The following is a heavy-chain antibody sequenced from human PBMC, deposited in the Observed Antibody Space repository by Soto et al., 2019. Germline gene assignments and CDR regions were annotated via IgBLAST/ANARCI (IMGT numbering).Heavy chain of an antibody. CDR1: GYSFTIYL. V-gene: IGHV3-7*02. CDR3: ARAKSGSAPGGYYGMDV. CDR2: IKQDGGEK. Sequence: GESLKICWNASGYSFTIYLLSWVRQAPGKGLEWVANIKQDGGEKYYVDSVKGRFTISRDNAKNSLYLQMNSRRAEDTAVYYCARAKSGSAPGGYYGMDVWGQGTKVTISS. J-gene: IGHJ6*02. D-gene: IGHD1-26*01.